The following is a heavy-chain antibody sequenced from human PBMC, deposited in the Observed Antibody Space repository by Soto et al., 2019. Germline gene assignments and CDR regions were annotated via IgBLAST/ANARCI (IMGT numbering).Heavy chain of an antibody. J-gene: IGHJ4*02. V-gene: IGHV4-34*01. CDR1: GGSFSGYY. CDR2: INHSGST. D-gene: IGHD5-18*01. Sequence: PSETLSLTCAVYGGSFSGYYWSWIRQPPGKGLEWIGEINHSGSTNYNPSLKSRVTISVDTSKNQFSLKLSSVTAADTAVYYCARGTVAQPNSYGENFDYWGQGTLVTVSS. CDR3: ARGTVAQPNSYGENFDY.